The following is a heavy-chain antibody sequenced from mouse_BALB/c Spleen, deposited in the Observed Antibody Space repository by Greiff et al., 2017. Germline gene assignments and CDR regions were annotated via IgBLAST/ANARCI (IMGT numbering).Heavy chain of an antibody. CDR2: INPSSGYT. Sequence: VQLQQSGAELARPGASVKMSCKASGYTFTSYTMHWVKQRPGQGLEWIGYINPSSGYTNYNQKFKDKATLTADKSSSTAYMQLSSLSSEDSAVYYCARGDYYAMDYWGQGTSVTVSS. CDR1: GYTFTSYT. V-gene: IGHV1-4*01. J-gene: IGHJ4*01. CDR3: ARGDYYAMDY.